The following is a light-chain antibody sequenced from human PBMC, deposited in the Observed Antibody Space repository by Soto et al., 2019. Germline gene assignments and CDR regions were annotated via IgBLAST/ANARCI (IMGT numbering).Light chain of an antibody. CDR3: AAWDDSLSGLYV. CDR1: SSNIGSNY. Sequence: QSVLTQPPSASGTPGQRVTISCSGSSSNIGSNYVYWYQQLPGTAPKLLIYNYNQRPSGVPDRFSGSKSGTSASLAISGLRSEDEADYYCAAWDDSLSGLYVFGTGTQLTVL. V-gene: IGLV1-47*02. CDR2: NYN. J-gene: IGLJ1*01.